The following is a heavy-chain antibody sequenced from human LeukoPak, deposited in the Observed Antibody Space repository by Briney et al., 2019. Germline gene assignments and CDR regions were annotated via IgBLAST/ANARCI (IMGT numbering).Heavy chain of an antibody. Sequence: PGGSLRLSCAASGFTFDDYAMHWVRQAPGKGLEWVSGISWNSGSIGYADSVKGRFTISRDNAKNSLYLQMNSLRAEDTALYYCAKDNSYDILTGYIDYWGQGTPVTVSS. D-gene: IGHD3-9*01. V-gene: IGHV3-9*01. J-gene: IGHJ4*02. CDR2: ISWNSGSI. CDR1: GFTFDDYA. CDR3: AKDNSYDILTGYIDY.